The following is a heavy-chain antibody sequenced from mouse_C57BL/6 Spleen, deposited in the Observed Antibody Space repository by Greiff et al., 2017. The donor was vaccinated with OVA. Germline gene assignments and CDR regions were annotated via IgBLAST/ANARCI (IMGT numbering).Heavy chain of an antibody. CDR1: GYTFTSYW. CDR2: IDPSDSYT. V-gene: IGHV1-69*01. Sequence: QVQLQQPGAELVMPGASVKLSCKASGYTFTSYWMHWVKQRPGQGLEWIGEIDPSDSYTNYNQKFKGKSTLTVDKSSSTAYMQLSSLTSEDSAVYYCATLWLRRDYYAMDYWGQGTSVTVSS. J-gene: IGHJ4*01. CDR3: ATLWLRRDYYAMDY. D-gene: IGHD2-2*01.